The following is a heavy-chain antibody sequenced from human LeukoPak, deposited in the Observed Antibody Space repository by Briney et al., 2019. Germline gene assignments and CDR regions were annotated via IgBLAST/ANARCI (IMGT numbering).Heavy chain of an antibody. CDR2: ISGSGGST. V-gene: IGHV3-23*01. CDR3: AKDGRTYYYDSSGYRRAEYFQH. J-gene: IGHJ1*01. Sequence: GGSLRLSCAASGFTFSSFAMSWVRQAPGKGLEWVSAISGSGGSTYYADSVKGRFTISRDNSKNTLYLQMNSLRAEDTAVYYCAKDGRTYYYDSSGYRRAEYFQHWGHGTLVTVSS. D-gene: IGHD3-22*01. CDR1: GFTFSSFA.